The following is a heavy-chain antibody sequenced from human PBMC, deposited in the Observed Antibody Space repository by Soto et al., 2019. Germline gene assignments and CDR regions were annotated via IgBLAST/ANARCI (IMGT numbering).Heavy chain of an antibody. V-gene: IGHV1-69*13. J-gene: IGHJ3*02. Sequence: RASVKVSCKASGGTFSSYAISWVRQAPGQGLEWMGGIIPIFGTANYAQKFQGRVTITAEESTSTAYMELSSLRSEDTAVYYCAREGNYDSTGYYPSDAFDIWGQGTMVTVS. CDR3: AREGNYDSTGYYPSDAFDI. CDR1: GGTFSSYA. CDR2: IIPIFGTA. D-gene: IGHD3-22*01.